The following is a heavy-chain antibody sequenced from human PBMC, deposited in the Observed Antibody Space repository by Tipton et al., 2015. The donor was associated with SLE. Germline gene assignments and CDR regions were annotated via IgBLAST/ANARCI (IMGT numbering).Heavy chain of an antibody. CDR1: EFTFSNYA. V-gene: IGHV3-23*01. CDR2: ISASGSDT. Sequence: GSLRLSCAASEFTFSNYAMTWVRQAPGKGLQWVSAISASGSDTYYADSVKGRFTISRDNSKNTLYLQMNSLRAEDTAVYYCAKHLPARAFDIWGQGTMVTVSS. J-gene: IGHJ3*02. CDR3: AKHLPARAFDI.